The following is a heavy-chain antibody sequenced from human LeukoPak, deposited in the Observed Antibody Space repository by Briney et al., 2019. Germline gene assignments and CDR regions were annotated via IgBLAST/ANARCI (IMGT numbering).Heavy chain of an antibody. CDR1: GLAFSNYG. Sequence: GGSLRLSCAASGLAFSNYGMNWVRQAPGKGLEWVSVISDSGRTTYYADSVKGRFTISRDNSENTLYLQMNSVRAEDTAVYYCAKGSSSRGRFDYWGQGTLVTVSS. CDR2: ISDSGRTT. CDR3: AKGSSSRGRFDY. V-gene: IGHV3-23*01. D-gene: IGHD6-13*01. J-gene: IGHJ4*02.